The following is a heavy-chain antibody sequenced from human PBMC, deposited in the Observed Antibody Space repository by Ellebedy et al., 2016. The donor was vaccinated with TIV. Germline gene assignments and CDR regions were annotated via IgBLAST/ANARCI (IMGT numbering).Heavy chain of an antibody. CDR2: IKGDGTIT. V-gene: IGHV3-74*01. CDR3: ARDLYYGSGTLRPHAFTI. J-gene: IGHJ3*02. D-gene: IGHD3-10*01. Sequence: PGGSLRLSCAASGFTFSNYWMHWVRQAPGKGLLWVSTIKGDGTITNYADSVKGRFTISRDNAKNSLYLQMNSLRAEDTAVYYCARDLYYGSGTLRPHAFTIWGQGTMVTVSS. CDR1: GFTFSNYW.